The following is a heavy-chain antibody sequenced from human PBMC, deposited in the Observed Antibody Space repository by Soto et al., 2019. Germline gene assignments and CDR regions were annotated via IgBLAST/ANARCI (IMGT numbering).Heavy chain of an antibody. D-gene: IGHD6-25*01. CDR2: IRSKAYGGTT. V-gene: IGHV3-49*04. J-gene: IGHJ6*02. Sequence: GGSLRLSCTASGFTFGDYAMSWVRQAPGKGLEWVGFIRSKAYGGTTEYAASVKGRITISRDDSKSIAYLQMNSLKTEDTAVYYCTSGAGYSSGWRYYYYGMDVWGQGTTVTVS. CDR1: GFTFGDYA. CDR3: TSGAGYSSGWRYYYYGMDV.